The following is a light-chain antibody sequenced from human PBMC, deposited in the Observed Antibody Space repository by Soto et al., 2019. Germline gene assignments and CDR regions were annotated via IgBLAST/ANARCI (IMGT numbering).Light chain of an antibody. V-gene: IGKV3-11*01. J-gene: IGKJ1*01. CDR2: DAS. CDR1: QSVSSF. Sequence: DIVLTQSPATLSLSPGERATLSCRASQSVSSFLAWYQQKPGQAPRLLIYDASSRATGIPARFSGSGSGTDFTLTINNLEPEDFAVYYCQQRSNWPFTFGQGTKVDI. CDR3: QQRSNWPFT.